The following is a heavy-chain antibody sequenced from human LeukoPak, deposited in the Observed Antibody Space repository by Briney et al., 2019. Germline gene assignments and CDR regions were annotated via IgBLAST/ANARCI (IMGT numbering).Heavy chain of an antibody. CDR3: VRDFSWALDV. CDR1: EFTFSSYG. Sequence: PGGSLRLSCAASEFTFSSYGMHWVRQAPGKGLEWVAFIRYDGSNKYYADSVKGRFTISRDNSKNTVYVQMNSLRAEDTAVYYCVRDFSWALDVWGKGTTVTVSS. CDR2: IRYDGSNK. D-gene: IGHD1-26*01. J-gene: IGHJ6*03. V-gene: IGHV3-30*02.